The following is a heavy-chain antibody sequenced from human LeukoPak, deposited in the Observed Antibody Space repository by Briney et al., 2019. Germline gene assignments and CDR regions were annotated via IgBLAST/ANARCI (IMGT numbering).Heavy chain of an antibody. CDR1: GGSISSGGYY. CDR2: IYYSGST. Sequence: SSETLSLTCTVSGGSISSGGYYWSWIRQHPGKGLEWIGYIYYSGSTYYNPSLKSRVTISVDTSKNQFSLKLSSVTAADTAVYYCARDLAVAGPHPKFCYYYMDVWGKGTTVTVSS. D-gene: IGHD6-19*01. CDR3: ARDLAVAGPHPKFCYYYMDV. J-gene: IGHJ6*03. V-gene: IGHV4-31*03.